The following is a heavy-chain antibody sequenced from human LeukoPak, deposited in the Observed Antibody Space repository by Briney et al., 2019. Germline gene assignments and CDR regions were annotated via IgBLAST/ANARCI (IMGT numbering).Heavy chain of an antibody. CDR3: ARHPSVVVATLDY. Sequence: PSQTLSLTCTVSGGSISSGGYYWSWIRQPPGKGLEWIGYIYYSGSTYYNPSLKSRVTISVDTSKNQFSLKLSSVTAADTAVYYCARHPSVVVATLDYWGQGTLVTVSS. V-gene: IGHV4-30-4*01. D-gene: IGHD3-22*01. J-gene: IGHJ4*02. CDR1: GGSISSGGYY. CDR2: IYYSGST.